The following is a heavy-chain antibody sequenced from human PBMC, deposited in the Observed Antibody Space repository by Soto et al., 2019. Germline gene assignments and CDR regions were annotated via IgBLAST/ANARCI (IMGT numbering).Heavy chain of an antibody. D-gene: IGHD2-2*01. Sequence: SEPLYLTCDVPGGSISSGGYSWSWSRQPPGKGLEWIGYIYHTGSTYYNPSLKSRVTISVDRSKNQFSLKLSSVTAADTAVYYCARVPDRWGQGT. CDR3: ARVPDR. CDR2: IYHTGST. J-gene: IGHJ5*02. V-gene: IGHV4-30-2*01. CDR1: GGSISSGGYS.